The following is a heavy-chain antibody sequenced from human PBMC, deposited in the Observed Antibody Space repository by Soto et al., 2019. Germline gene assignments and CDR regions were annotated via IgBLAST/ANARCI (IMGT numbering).Heavy chain of an antibody. CDR3: AREVVIRRHAFDI. CDR2: IYYSGST. V-gene: IGHV4-30-4*01. D-gene: IGHD3-22*01. J-gene: IGHJ3*02. Sequence: QVQLQESGPGLVKPSQTLSLTCTVSGGSISSGDYYWSWIRQPPGKGLEWIGYIYYSGSTYYNPSLKSRVTISVDTSKNQSSLKLSSVTAADTAVYYCAREVVIRRHAFDIWGQGTMVTVSS. CDR1: GGSISSGDYY.